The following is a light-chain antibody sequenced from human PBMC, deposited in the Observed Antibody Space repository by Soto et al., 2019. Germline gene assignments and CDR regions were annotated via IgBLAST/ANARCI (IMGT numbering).Light chain of an antibody. V-gene: IGKV3-15*01. CDR2: GAF. CDR3: QQYNNWPRT. CDR1: QSVSNN. Sequence: EIVMTQSPATLSVSPGERATLSCRARQSVSNNVAWYQQKPGQAPRLLIYGAFTRATGVPARFSGSGSGTEFTRTISSLQSEDSAVYYCQQYNNWPRTFGQGTKVDIK. J-gene: IGKJ1*01.